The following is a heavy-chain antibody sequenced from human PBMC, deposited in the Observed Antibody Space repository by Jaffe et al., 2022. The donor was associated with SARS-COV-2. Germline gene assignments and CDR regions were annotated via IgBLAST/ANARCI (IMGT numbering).Heavy chain of an antibody. V-gene: IGHV3-7*03. CDR3: ARDPENTHSSTWEGTFDY. D-gene: IGHD6-13*01. Sequence: EVQLVESGGGLVQPGGSLRLSCAASGFAFSAYWMSWVRQAPGKGLEWVANIKQDGSAKFYVDSVKGRFTISRDNAGDSLYLQLNSLRADDTAVYYCARDPENTHSSTWEGTFDYWGQGTLVTVSS. CDR1: GFAFSAYW. J-gene: IGHJ4*02. CDR2: IKQDGSAK.